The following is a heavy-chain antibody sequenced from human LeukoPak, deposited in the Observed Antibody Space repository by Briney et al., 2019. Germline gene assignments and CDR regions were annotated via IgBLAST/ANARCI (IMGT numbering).Heavy chain of an antibody. D-gene: IGHD4-11*01. CDR2: INPSSGET. V-gene: IGHV1-2*02. CDR3: ARDRDYSNTERGFDY. Sequence: GASVKVSCKTSGYTFTDYYIHWVRQAPGQGLEWMGWINPSSGETNSAQKFQGRVTMTGDTSISTAYMELRRVTSDDTAVYYCARDRDYSNTERGFDYWGQGTLVTVSS. CDR1: GYTFTDYY. J-gene: IGHJ4*02.